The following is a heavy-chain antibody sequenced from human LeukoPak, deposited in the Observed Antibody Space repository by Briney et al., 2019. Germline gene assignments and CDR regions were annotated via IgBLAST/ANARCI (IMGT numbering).Heavy chain of an antibody. CDR3: TREATAMATGGPWPY. J-gene: IGHJ4*02. CDR2: IRSKAYGGTT. V-gene: IGHV3-49*04. Sequence: PGGSLRLSCAASGFTLRSYAMHWVRQAPGKGLEWVGFIRSKAYGGTTEYAASVKGRFTISRDDSKSIAYLQMNSLKTEDTAVYYCTREATAMATGGPWPYWGQGTLVTVSS. D-gene: IGHD5-18*01. CDR1: GFTLRSYA.